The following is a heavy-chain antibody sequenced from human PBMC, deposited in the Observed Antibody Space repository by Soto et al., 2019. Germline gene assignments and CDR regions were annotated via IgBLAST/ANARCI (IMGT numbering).Heavy chain of an antibody. J-gene: IGHJ4*02. Sequence: XGSLRLSCASSVFTFSSYAMSCVRQAPGKGLEWVSAISGSGGSTYYADSVKGRFTISRDNSKNTLYLQMNSLRAEDTAVYYCATLYSSGWSGFEQWGEGTLVSVSS. V-gene: IGHV3-23*01. D-gene: IGHD6-19*01. CDR3: ATLYSSGWSGFEQ. CDR1: VFTFSSYA. CDR2: ISGSGGST.